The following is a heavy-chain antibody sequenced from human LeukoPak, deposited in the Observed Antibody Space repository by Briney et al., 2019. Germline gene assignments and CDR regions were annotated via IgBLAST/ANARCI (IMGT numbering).Heavy chain of an antibody. Sequence: GGSLRLSCAASGFTFSDCYMSWIRQAPGKGLEWVSYISSSGSTMYYADSVKGRFTISRDNAKNSLYLQMNSLRAEDTAVYYCARVLYYYDSSGYYLGYWGQGTLDTVSS. CDR3: ARVLYYYDSSGYYLGY. V-gene: IGHV3-11*01. CDR2: ISSSGSTM. D-gene: IGHD3-22*01. J-gene: IGHJ4*02. CDR1: GFTFSDCY.